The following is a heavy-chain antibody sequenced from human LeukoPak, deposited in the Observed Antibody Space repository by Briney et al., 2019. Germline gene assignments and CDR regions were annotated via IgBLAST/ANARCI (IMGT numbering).Heavy chain of an antibody. J-gene: IGHJ4*02. V-gene: IGHV3-30*04. CDR2: ISYDGSNK. D-gene: IGHD2-2*01. Sequence: GGSLRLSCAASRFTLSSYAMHWVRQAPGKGLEWVAVISYDGSNKYYADSVKGRFTISRDNSKNTLYLQMNSLRAEDTAVYYCARKSCSSTSCYSHFDYWGQGTLVTVSS. CDR1: RFTLSSYA. CDR3: ARKSCSSTSCYSHFDY.